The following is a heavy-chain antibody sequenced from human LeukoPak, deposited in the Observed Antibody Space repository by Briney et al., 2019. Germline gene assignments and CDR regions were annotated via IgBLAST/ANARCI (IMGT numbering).Heavy chain of an antibody. CDR3: ARAEFVVVTAMNGWFDP. Sequence: SETLSLTCTVSGGSISSGGYYWSWIRQHPGKGLEWIGYIYYSGSTYYNPSLKSRVTISVDTSKNQFSLKLSSVTAADTAVYYCARAEFVVVTAMNGWFDPWGQGTLVTVSS. J-gene: IGHJ5*02. V-gene: IGHV4-31*03. CDR2: IYYSGST. CDR1: GGSISSGGYY. D-gene: IGHD2-21*02.